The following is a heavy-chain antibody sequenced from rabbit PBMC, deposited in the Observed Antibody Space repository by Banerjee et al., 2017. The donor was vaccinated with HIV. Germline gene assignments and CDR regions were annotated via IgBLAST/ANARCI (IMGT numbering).Heavy chain of an antibody. D-gene: IGHD1-1*01. CDR1: GFALSSYYV. CDR3: ARDLAGVIGWNINL. Sequence: EQLEETGGGLVNPEGSLKLSCTASGFALSSYYVMCCFRQAPGKGLEWIGCIEAGSCTTHSASWAKGRFARYKTSTATVTLQMTRLRAADMATYFCARDLAGVIGWNINLWGPGTLVTVS. J-gene: IGHJ4*01. CDR2: IEAGSCTT. V-gene: IGHV1S45*01.